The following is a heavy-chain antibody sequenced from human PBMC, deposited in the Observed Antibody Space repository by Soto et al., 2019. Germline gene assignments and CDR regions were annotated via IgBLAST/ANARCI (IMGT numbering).Heavy chain of an antibody. D-gene: IGHD3-10*01. J-gene: IGHJ6*02. CDR2: IDWDVDK. CDR3: ARVQGFYYGRMDV. Sequence: SGPTLVNPTQTVTLTCIFSGFPLRTTGMCVTWIRQPPGKALEWLALIDWDVDKYYRTSLRTRLTISKDTSKNQVILTMANMEPMDTATYYCARVQGFYYGRMDVWGQGATVTVSS. V-gene: IGHV2-70*01. CDR1: GFPLRTTGMC.